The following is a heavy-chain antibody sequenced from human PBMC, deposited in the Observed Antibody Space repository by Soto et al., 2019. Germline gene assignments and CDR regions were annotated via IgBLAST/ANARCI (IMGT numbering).Heavy chain of an antibody. J-gene: IGHJ2*01. V-gene: IGHV4-39*01. Sequence: QLQLQESGPGLVKPSETLSLTCTVSGGSISSSSCYWGWIRQPPGKGLEWIGSIYYSGSTYYNPSLKSRGNISVDTSQNQFSLKLSSVTAADTAVYYCARIQGRGVEWYFDLWGRGTLVTVSS. D-gene: IGHD3-10*01. CDR1: GGSISSSSCY. CDR3: ARIQGRGVEWYFDL. CDR2: IYYSGST.